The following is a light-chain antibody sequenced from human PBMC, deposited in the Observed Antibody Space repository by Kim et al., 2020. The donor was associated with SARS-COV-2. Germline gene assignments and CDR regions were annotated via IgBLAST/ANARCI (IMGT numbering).Light chain of an antibody. Sequence: SYELTQPPSVSVAPGKTARITCGGNNIGSKSVHWYQQKPGQAPVLVIYYDSDRPSGIPERFSGSNSGNTATLTISRVEAGDEADYSCQVWDSSSDQGVFG. CDR3: QVWDSSSDQGV. J-gene: IGLJ3*02. CDR1: NIGSKS. CDR2: YDS. V-gene: IGLV3-21*04.